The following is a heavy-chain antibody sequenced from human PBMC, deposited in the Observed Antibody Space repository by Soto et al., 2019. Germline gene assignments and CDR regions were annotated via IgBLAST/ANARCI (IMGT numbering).Heavy chain of an antibody. CDR2: IGGSGSSA. D-gene: IGHD3-10*01. CDR1: GFTFKNFA. V-gene: IGHV3-23*01. J-gene: IGHJ5*02. CDR3: AKDAGAYNGEWDWFDL. Sequence: EVQLLESGGGLVQPGGSLRLSCAASGFTFKNFAVSWVRQAPGKGMEWVSAIGGSGSSANYADSVKGRFTVSRDDYKSTLYLQMSGLRVDDTALYYCAKDAGAYNGEWDWFDLWGQGTLVTVSS.